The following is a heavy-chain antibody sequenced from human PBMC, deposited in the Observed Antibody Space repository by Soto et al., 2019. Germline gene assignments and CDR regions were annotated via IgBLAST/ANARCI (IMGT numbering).Heavy chain of an antibody. D-gene: IGHD3-3*01. CDR2: ISSSSSTI. CDR1: GFTFSSYS. CDR3: ARSQSTIFGVVGYFDL. V-gene: IGHV3-48*01. J-gene: IGHJ2*01. Sequence: EVQLVESGGGLVQPGGSLRLSCAASGFTFSSYSMNWVRQAPGKGLEWVSYISSSSSTIYYADSVKGRFTISRDNAKNSLYLQMKSLRAEDTAVYYCARSQSTIFGVVGYFDLWGRGTLVTVSS.